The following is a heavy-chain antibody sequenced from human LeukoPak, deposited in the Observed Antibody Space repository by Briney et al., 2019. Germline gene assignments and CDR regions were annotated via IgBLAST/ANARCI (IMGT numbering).Heavy chain of an antibody. D-gene: IGHD3-22*01. CDR1: GGTFSSYA. CDR2: IIPIFGTA. Sequence: PWASVKVSCKASGGTFSSYAISWVRQAPGQGLEWMGGIIPIFGTANYAQKFQGRVTITADESTSTAYMELSSLRAEDTAVYYCARSLITMIVVAPFDYWGQGTLVTVSS. J-gene: IGHJ4*02. V-gene: IGHV1-69*01. CDR3: ARSLITMIVVAPFDY.